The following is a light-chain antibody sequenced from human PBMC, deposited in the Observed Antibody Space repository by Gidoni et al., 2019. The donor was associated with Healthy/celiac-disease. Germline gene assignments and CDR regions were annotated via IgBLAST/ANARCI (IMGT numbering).Light chain of an antibody. Sequence: EIVLPQPPATLSLSPGERATLSCRASQSVSSYVAWYKQKPGPAPRLLIYDASNRATGIPARFSGSGSGTGFDLTISSLRPEDVEGYYCQRRSNWPPMYSFXXXTKLEIK. J-gene: IGKJ2*03. V-gene: IGKV3-11*01. CDR1: QSVSSY. CDR3: QRRSNWPPMYS. CDR2: DAS.